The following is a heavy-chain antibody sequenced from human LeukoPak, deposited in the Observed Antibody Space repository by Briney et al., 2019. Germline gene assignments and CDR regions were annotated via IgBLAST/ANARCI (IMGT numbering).Heavy chain of an antibody. J-gene: IGHJ5*02. D-gene: IGHD1-7*01. CDR2: IKQDGSEK. CDR1: GFTFSSYW. V-gene: IGHV3-7*01. Sequence: GGSLRLSCAASGFTFSSYWMSWVRQAPGKGLEWVANIKQDGSEKYYADSVKGRFTISRDNARNSVYLQMNSLRAEDTAVYYCARDSPGTTFDHWGQGTLVTVSS. CDR3: ARDSPGTTFDH.